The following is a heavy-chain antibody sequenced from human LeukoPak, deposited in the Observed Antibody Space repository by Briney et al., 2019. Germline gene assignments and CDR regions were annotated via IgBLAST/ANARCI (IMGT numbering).Heavy chain of an antibody. Sequence: PGGSLRLSCVASGFTFNDHYMDWVRQAPGKGLEWVGRTRNIGNIYTTGYAASVKGRFTSSRDDSKNSLYLQMNSLKTEDTAVYYCARRGGGSGYSLDYWGQGTLVTVSS. V-gene: IGHV3-72*01. CDR3: ARRGGGSGYSLDY. CDR1: GFTFNDHY. D-gene: IGHD3-3*01. J-gene: IGHJ4*02. CDR2: TRNIGNIYTT.